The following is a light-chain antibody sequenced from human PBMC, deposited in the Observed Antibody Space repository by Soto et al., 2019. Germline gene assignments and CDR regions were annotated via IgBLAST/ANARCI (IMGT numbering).Light chain of an antibody. J-gene: IGKJ2*02. CDR1: QSVGSW. Sequence: DIPMTQSPSTLSASVGVRVTITCRASQSVGSWLAWYQQKPGKAPKYLIYKASILESGVPSRFSGSGSGTEFTLTISSLQPDDFATYYCQQYDAYPWTCGQGTKLDVK. CDR2: KAS. V-gene: IGKV1-5*03. CDR3: QQYDAYPWT.